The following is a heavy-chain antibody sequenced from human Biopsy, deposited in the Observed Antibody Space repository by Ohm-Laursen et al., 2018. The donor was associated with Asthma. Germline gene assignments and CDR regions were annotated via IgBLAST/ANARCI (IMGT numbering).Heavy chain of an antibody. V-gene: IGHV1-46*01. CDR2: INPSGGST. D-gene: IGHD1-26*01. Sequence: SSVKVSCKASGYTFTSYYMHWVRQAPGQGLEWMGIINPSGGSTSYAQKFQGRVTMTRDTSTSTVYMELSSLRSEDTAVYYCARDGPVGAPSDYWGQGTLATVSS. CDR1: GYTFTSYY. J-gene: IGHJ4*02. CDR3: ARDGPVGAPSDY.